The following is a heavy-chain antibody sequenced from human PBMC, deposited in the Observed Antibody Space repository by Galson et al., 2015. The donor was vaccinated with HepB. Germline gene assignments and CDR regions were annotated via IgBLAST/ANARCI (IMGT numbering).Heavy chain of an antibody. CDR1: GFFFSDYN. CDR2: ISSSGTG. D-gene: IGHD3-3*01. CDR3: ARDLFAVSPPPTNYMDV. V-gene: IGHV3-69-1*01. Sequence: SLRLSCAASGFFFSDYNMNWVRQAPGKGLEWVSSISSSGTGYYADSLTGRSTISRDNAKNSLDLQVNSLRAEDTAVYYCARDLFAVSPPPTNYMDVWGTGTTVTVSS. J-gene: IGHJ6*03.